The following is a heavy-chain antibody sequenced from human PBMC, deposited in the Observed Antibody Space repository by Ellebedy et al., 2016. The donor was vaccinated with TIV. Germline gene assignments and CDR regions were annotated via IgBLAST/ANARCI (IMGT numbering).Heavy chain of an antibody. CDR2: ISYDGSNK. J-gene: IGHJ6*02. D-gene: IGHD6-13*01. CDR1: GFTFSSYG. Sequence: GEPLKISCAASGFTFSSYGMHWVRQAPGKGLEWVAVISYDGSNKYYADSVKGRFTISRDNSKNTLYLQMNSLRAEDTAVYYCARDTGYSSSWYNLDYYYGMDVWGQGTTVTVSS. CDR3: ARDTGYSSSWYNLDYYYGMDV. V-gene: IGHV3-30*19.